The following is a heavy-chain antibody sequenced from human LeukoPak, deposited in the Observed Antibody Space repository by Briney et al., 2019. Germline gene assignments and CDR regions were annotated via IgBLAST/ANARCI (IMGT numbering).Heavy chain of an antibody. CDR3: AELGITMIGGV. CDR1: GFTFSSYV. D-gene: IGHD3-10*02. Sequence: PGGSLRLSCAASGFTFSSYVMTWVRQAPGKGLEGVANIKQVGSEKYYVDSVKGRFTISRDNAKKSLYLQMNSLRAEDTAVYYCAELGITMIGGVWGKGTTVTISS. J-gene: IGHJ6*04. CDR2: IKQVGSEK. V-gene: IGHV3-7*01.